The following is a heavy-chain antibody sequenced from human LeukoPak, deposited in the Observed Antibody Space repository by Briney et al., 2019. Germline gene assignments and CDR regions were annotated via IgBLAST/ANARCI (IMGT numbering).Heavy chain of an antibody. V-gene: IGHV4-38-2*02. CDR3: ARVKGAYPKLYFDY. J-gene: IGHJ4*02. D-gene: IGHD3-10*01. CDR2: IYQTGST. Sequence: PSETLSLTCTVSGYSISSGYYWGWIRPPPGKGLEWIGSIYQTGSTHYNPSFKSRVTISVDTSKNQFSLNLNSVTAADTAMYYCARVKGAYPKLYFDYWGQGTLVTVSS. CDR1: GYSISSGYY.